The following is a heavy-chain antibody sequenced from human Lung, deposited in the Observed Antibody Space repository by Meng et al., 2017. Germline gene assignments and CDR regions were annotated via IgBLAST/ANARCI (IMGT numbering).Heavy chain of an antibody. CDR2: ISGSGGST. V-gene: IGHV3-23*01. CDR1: GFTFSSYA. J-gene: IGHJ4*02. CDR3: GRRIEYSSSSGY. D-gene: IGHD6-6*01. Sequence: EVQLLESGGGLVQPGGSPRLSCVASGFTFSSYAMTWVRQAPGKGLEWVSSISGSGGSTYYADSVRGRFTISRDNSKNTVYLQMNSLRAEDTAIYYCGRRIEYSSSSGYWGQGTLVTVSS.